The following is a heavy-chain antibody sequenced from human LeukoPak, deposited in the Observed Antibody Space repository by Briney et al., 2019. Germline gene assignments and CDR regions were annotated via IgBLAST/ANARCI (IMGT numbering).Heavy chain of an antibody. Sequence: PGGSLRLSCAASGFTFSSYWMSWVRQAPGKGLEWVANIKQDGSEKYYVDSVKGRFTISRDNAKNSLYLQMNSLRAEDTAVYYCARFGGYYGLYYFDYWGQGTLVTVSS. J-gene: IGHJ4*02. V-gene: IGHV3-7*01. CDR2: IKQDGSEK. D-gene: IGHD3-22*01. CDR3: ARFGGYYGLYYFDY. CDR1: GFTFSSYW.